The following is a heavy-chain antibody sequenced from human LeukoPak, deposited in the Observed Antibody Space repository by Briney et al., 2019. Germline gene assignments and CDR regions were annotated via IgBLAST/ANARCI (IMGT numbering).Heavy chain of an antibody. CDR1: GFTFSSYE. Sequence: PGGSLRLSCAASGFTFSSYEMSWVRQAPGKGLEWVSSISSSSSYIYYADSVKGRFTISRDNAKNSLYLQMNSLRAEDTAVYYCAREGSHYYDSSGYLINPFDYWGQGTLVTVSS. V-gene: IGHV3-21*04. J-gene: IGHJ4*02. CDR3: AREGSHYYDSSGYLINPFDY. CDR2: ISSSSSYI. D-gene: IGHD3-22*01.